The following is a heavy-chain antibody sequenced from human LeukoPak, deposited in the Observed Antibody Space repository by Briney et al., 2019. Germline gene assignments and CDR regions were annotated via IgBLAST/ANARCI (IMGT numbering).Heavy chain of an antibody. CDR3: ARQCSSTSCYYYGMDV. J-gene: IGHJ6*02. Sequence: SETVSLTCTVSGGSISGSSYSWGWIRQPTGKGLEWIGSIYYSGSTYYNPSLKSRVTISVDTSTNQFSLKLSSVTAADTAVYYCARQCSSTSCYYYGMDVWGQGTTVPVSS. CDR2: IYYSGST. V-gene: IGHV4-39*01. D-gene: IGHD2-2*01. CDR1: GGSISGSSYS.